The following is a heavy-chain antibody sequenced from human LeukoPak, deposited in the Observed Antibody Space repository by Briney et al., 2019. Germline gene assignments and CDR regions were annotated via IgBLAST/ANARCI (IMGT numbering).Heavy chain of an antibody. Sequence: SETLSLTCTVSGGSISSSSYYWGWIRQPPGKGLEWIGSIYYSGSTYYNPSLKSRVTISVDTSKNQFSLKLSSVTAADTAVYYCARATVTGAFDYWGQGTLVTVSS. J-gene: IGHJ4*02. V-gene: IGHV4-39*01. CDR3: ARATVTGAFDY. CDR1: GGSISSSSYY. CDR2: IYYSGST. D-gene: IGHD4-17*01.